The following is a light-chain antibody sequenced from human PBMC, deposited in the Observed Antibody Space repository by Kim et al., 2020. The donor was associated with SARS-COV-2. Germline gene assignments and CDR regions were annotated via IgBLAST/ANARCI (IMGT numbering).Light chain of an antibody. CDR3: QTWATGIVV. V-gene: IGLV4-69*01. CDR1: SGHSNYA. Sequence: ASVKLTCTLTSGHSNYAIAWHQQQSEKGPRFLMKVNSDATLVKGDGIPDRFSGSSSGAERYLTISSLQSEDEADYYCQTWATGIVVFGGGTQLTVL. J-gene: IGLJ2*01. CDR2: VNSDATL.